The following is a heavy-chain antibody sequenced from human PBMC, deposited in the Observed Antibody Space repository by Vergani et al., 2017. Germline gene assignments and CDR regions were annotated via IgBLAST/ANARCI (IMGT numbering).Heavy chain of an antibody. D-gene: IGHD3-22*01. CDR1: VGTFSSYT. CDR3: AREIVRGITMIVVVTDWFDP. Sequence: QVQLVQSGAEVKKPGSSVKVSCKASVGTFSSYTISWVRQAPGQGLEWMGRIIPILGIANYAQKFQGRVTITADKSTSTAYMELSSLRSEDTAVYYCAREIVRGITMIVVVTDWFDPWGQGTLVTVSS. J-gene: IGHJ5*02. V-gene: IGHV1-69*08. CDR2: IIPILGIA.